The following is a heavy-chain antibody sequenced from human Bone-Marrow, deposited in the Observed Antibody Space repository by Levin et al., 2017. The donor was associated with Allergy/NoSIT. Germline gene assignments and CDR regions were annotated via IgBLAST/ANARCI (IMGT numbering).Heavy chain of an antibody. CDR3: AGDSSLYGKDFGCYSGRLDD. CDR2: ISKDGSQT. J-gene: IGHJ4*02. Sequence: GESLKISCAASGAGFSTSGMHWIRQAPDMGLEWVAVISKDGSQTFYADSVKGRFVVSRDNARKTVSLIMYSLAMGDTAVYYCAGDSSLYGKDFGCYSGRLDDGGPGTTVTVS. D-gene: IGHD2-15*01. V-gene: IGHV3-30*03. CDR1: GAGFSTSG.